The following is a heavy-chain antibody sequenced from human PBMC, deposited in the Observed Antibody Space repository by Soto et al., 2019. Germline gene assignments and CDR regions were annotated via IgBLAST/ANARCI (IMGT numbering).Heavy chain of an antibody. Sequence: PGGSLRLSCAASGFTFSSYAMSWVRQAPGKGLEWVSAISGSGGSTYYADSVKGRFTISRDNSKNTLYLQMNSLRAEDTAVYYCAKDLGTMVRGVKSPEGYYYYYGMDVWGQGTTVTVSS. CDR3: AKDLGTMVRGVKSPEGYYYYYGMDV. CDR2: ISGSGGST. J-gene: IGHJ6*02. CDR1: GFTFSSYA. D-gene: IGHD3-10*01. V-gene: IGHV3-23*01.